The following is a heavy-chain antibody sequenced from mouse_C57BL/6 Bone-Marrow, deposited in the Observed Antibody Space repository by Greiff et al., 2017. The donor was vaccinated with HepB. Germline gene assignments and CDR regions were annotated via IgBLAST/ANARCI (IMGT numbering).Heavy chain of an antibody. CDR3: ARDQNPFAY. J-gene: IGHJ3*01. CDR1: GYSITSGYY. CDR2: ISYDGSN. Sequence: EVQLQESGPGLVKPSQSLSLTCSVTGYSITSGYYWNWIRQFPGNKLEWMGYISYDGSNNYNPSLKNRISITRDTSKNQFFLKLNSVTTEDTATYYCARDQNPFAYWGQGTLVTVSA. V-gene: IGHV3-6*01.